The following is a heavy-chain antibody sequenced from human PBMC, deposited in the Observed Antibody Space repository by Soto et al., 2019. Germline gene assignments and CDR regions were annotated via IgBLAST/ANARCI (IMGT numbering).Heavy chain of an antibody. CDR1: GFTFSSYW. J-gene: IGHJ4*02. CDR2: IKQDGSEK. CDR3: ATDWASDYCDYTRFAY. V-gene: IGHV3-7*01. Sequence: EVQLVESGGGLVQPGGSLRLSCAASGFTFSSYWMSWVRQAPGKGLEWVANIKQDGSEKHYVDSVKGRFTISRDNAKNSLYLQMNSLRAEDTALYYCATDWASDYCDYTRFAYWGQGTLVTVSS. D-gene: IGHD4-17*01.